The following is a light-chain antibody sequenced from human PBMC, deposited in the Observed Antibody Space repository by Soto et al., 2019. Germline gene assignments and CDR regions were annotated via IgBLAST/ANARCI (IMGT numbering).Light chain of an antibody. CDR3: QQYDTSPPLT. CDR1: QSVTSNY. CDR2: SAS. J-gene: IGKJ4*01. Sequence: EIVLTQSPGTLSLSPGDRATLSCRASQSVTSNYLAWYQQKPGQAPRLLLYSASRRAIGIPDRFSGSGSGTDFTLTISRLEPEDFAVYYCQQYDTSPPLTFGGGTKVEIK. V-gene: IGKV3-20*01.